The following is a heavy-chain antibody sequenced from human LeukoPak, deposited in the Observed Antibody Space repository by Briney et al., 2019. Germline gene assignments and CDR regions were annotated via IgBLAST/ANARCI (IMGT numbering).Heavy chain of an antibody. CDR3: ARGKYCGGDCYPPIDRFDY. D-gene: IGHD2-21*02. J-gene: IGHJ4*02. V-gene: IGHV5-51*01. Sequence: PGESLKISCKGSGYSFTNYWIGWVRQMPGKGLEWMGIIYPGDSDTRYSPSFQGQVTISADKSISTAYLQWSSLKASDTAMYYCARGKYCGGDCYPPIDRFDYWGQGTLVTVSS. CDR1: GYSFTNYW. CDR2: IYPGDSDT.